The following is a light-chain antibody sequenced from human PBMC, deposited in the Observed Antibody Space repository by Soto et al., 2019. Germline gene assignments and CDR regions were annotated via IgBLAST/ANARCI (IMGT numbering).Light chain of an antibody. Sequence: EIVLTQSPGTLSLSPGERATLSCRASQSISSSSLAWYQQKPGQAPRLLIYDTSSRATGIPDRFSGSGSGTDFTRTISRLEPEDFAVYYCQQYRYTFGQGTNLEIK. V-gene: IGKV3-20*01. CDR3: QQYRYT. CDR2: DTS. CDR1: QSISSSS. J-gene: IGKJ2*01.